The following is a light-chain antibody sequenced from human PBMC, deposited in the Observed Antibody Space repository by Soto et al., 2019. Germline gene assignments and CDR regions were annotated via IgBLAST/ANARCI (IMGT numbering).Light chain of an antibody. J-gene: IGLJ3*02. CDR3: CSYAGSYTWV. CDR2: DVS. V-gene: IGLV2-11*01. CDR1: SSDVGGYNY. Sequence: QSVLTQPRSVSGSPGPSVTISCTGTSSDVGGYNYVSWYQQHPVKAPKLMIYDVSKRPSGVPDRLSGSKSGNTASLTISGLQAEDEADYYCCSYAGSYTWVFGGGTKVTVL.